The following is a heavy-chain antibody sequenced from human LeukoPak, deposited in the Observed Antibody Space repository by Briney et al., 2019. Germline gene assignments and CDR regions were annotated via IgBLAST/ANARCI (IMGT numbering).Heavy chain of an antibody. D-gene: IGHD2-15*01. Sequence: SVKVSCKASGYTFTSYDINWVRQAPGQGLEWMGGIIPIFGTANYAQKFQGRVTITADESTSTAYMELSSLRSEDTAVYYCARGASYCSGGSCYSGPFDYWGQGTLVTVSS. CDR3: ARGASYCSGGSCYSGPFDY. V-gene: IGHV1-69*13. CDR1: GYTFTSYD. J-gene: IGHJ4*02. CDR2: IIPIFGTA.